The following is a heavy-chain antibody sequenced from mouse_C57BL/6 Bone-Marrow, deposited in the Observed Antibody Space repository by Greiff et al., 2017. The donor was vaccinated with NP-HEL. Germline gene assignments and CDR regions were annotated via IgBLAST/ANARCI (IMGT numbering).Heavy chain of an antibody. CDR3: ARSEIYYDCEGGGPMDY. Sequence: VQLQQSGPELVKPGASVKIPCKASGYTFTDYNMDWVKQSHGKSLEWIGDINPNNGGTIYNQKFKGKATLTVDKSSSTASMELRSLTSEDTEVYYYARSEIYYDCEGGGPMDYWGQGTSVTVSS. CDR1: GYTFTDYN. J-gene: IGHJ4*01. V-gene: IGHV1-18*01. CDR2: INPNNGGT. D-gene: IGHD2-4*01.